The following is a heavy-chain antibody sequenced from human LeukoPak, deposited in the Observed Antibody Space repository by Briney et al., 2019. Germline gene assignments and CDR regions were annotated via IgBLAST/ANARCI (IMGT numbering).Heavy chain of an antibody. CDR3: AREYCSSTSCYYPFDP. Sequence: ASVTVSCKASGYTFTSYAMNWVRQAPGQGLEWMGWINTNTGNPTYAQGFTGRFVFSLDTSVSTAYLQISSLKAEDTAVYYCAREYCSSTSCYYPFDPWGQGTLVTVSS. J-gene: IGHJ5*02. CDR2: INTNTGNP. D-gene: IGHD2-2*01. V-gene: IGHV7-4-1*02. CDR1: GYTFTSYA.